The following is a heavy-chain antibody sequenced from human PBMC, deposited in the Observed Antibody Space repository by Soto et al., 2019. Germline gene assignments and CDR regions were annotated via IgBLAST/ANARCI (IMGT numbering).Heavy chain of an antibody. D-gene: IGHD6-6*01. J-gene: IGHJ4*02. Sequence: SVKVSCKASGGTFSSYAISWVRQAPGQGLEWLGGRIPILGTANYAQKCQGRFTITPDKSTGTAYMELRSLRSEDTAVYHCARSEQLVRELDYWGQGTLVTVSS. CDR3: ARSEQLVRELDY. CDR1: GGTFSSYA. V-gene: IGHV1-69*10. CDR2: RIPILGTA.